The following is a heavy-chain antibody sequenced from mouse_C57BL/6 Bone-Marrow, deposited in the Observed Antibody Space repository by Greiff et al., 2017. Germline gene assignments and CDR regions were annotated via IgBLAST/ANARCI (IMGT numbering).Heavy chain of an antibody. D-gene: IGHD2-2*01. CDR2: IHPSDSDT. Sequence: VKLQQPGAELVKPGASVKVSCKASGYTFTSYWMHWVKQRPGQGLEWIGRIHPSDSDTNYNQKFKGKATLTVDKSSSTAYMQLSSLTSEDSAVYYCAMAMVTTSYWYFDVWGTGTTVTVSS. CDR1: GYTFTSYW. V-gene: IGHV1-74*01. CDR3: AMAMVTTSYWYFDV. J-gene: IGHJ1*03.